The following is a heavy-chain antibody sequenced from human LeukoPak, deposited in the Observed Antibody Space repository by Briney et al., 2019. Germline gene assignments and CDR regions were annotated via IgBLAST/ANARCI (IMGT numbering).Heavy chain of an antibody. CDR1: GCSISSYY. D-gene: IGHD3-16*01. J-gene: IGHJ6*02. CDR2: IYYSGST. Sequence: PSETLTLTCTVSGCSISSYYWSWIRQPPGKGLEWIGYIYYSGSTNYSPTLKSGVTISVGTSKNQFSLKLSSVSAADTAVCYCARHMRDSTPYYYYYYGMDVWGQGTTVTVSS. CDR3: ARHMRDSTPYYYYYYGMDV. V-gene: IGHV4-59*08.